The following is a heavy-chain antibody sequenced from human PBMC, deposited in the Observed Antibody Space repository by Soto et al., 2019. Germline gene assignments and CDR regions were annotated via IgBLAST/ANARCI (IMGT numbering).Heavy chain of an antibody. Sequence: GGSLRLSCAASGFTFSNAWMSWVRQAPGKGLEWVGRIKSKTDGGTTDYAAPLKGRFTISRDDSKNTLYLQMNSLKTEDTAVYYCTTVTIAAYPPLFFQHWGQGTLVTVPS. V-gene: IGHV3-15*01. D-gene: IGHD6-25*01. J-gene: IGHJ1*01. CDR1: GFTFSNAW. CDR2: IKSKTDGGTT. CDR3: TTVTIAAYPPLFFQH.